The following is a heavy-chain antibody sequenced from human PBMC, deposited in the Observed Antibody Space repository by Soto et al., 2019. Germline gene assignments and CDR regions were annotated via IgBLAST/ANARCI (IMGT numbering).Heavy chain of an antibody. CDR2: ISYDGSSK. V-gene: IGHV3-30-3*01. J-gene: IGHJ4*02. D-gene: IGHD6-19*01. Sequence: GGSLRLSCVASGFTFSSFCLHWVRQAPGKGLEWLALISYDGSSKYNADSVKGRFTISRENSNNTLYLQLSSLRPEDTAVYYCARTTAVAGTPEFDYWGQGALLTVSS. CDR3: ARTTAVAGTPEFDY. CDR1: GFTFSSFC.